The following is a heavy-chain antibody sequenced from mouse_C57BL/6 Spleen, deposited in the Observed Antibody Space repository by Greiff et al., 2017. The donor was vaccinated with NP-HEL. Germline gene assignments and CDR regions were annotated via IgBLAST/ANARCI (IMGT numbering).Heavy chain of an antibody. V-gene: IGHV1-52*01. D-gene: IGHD2-4*01. CDR1: GYTFTSYW. Sequence: VQLQQSGAELVRPGSSVKLSCKASGYTFTSYWMHWVKQRPIQGLEWIGNIDPSDSETHYNQKFKDKATLTVDKSSSTAYMQLSSLTSEDSAVYYCARDDYDGFAYWGQGTLVTVSA. CDR3: ARDDYDGFAY. CDR2: IDPSDSET. J-gene: IGHJ3*01.